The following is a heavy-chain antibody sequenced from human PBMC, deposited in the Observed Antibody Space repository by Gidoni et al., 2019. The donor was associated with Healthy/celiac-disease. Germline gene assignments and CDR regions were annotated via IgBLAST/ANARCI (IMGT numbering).Heavy chain of an antibody. CDR2: IYYSGST. CDR3: ARRSAYYYYGMDV. D-gene: IGHD6-25*01. CDR1: GGSISSYY. V-gene: IGHV4-59*08. J-gene: IGHJ6*02. Sequence: QVQLQESGPGLVKPSETLSLTCTVSGGSISSYYWSWIRQPPGKGLEWIGYIYYSGSTNYNPSLKSRVTISVDTSKNQFSQKLSSVTAADTAVYYCARRSAYYYYGMDVWGQGTTVTVSS.